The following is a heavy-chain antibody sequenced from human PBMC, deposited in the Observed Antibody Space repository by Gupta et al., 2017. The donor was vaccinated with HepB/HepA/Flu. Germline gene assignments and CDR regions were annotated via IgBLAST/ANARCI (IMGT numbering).Heavy chain of an antibody. Sequence: EVQLVESGGGLVKPGGSLRLSCAGSANNAWMNWVRQAPGKGLEWVGRIKSKSDGGTTDYAAPVKGRFTISRDDSKNMLYLQMNSLKTEDTAVYYCATDGRLRWSMDVWGRGTTVTVSS. D-gene: IGHD4-23*01. CDR1: ANNAW. CDR2: IKSKSDGGTT. V-gene: IGHV3-15*01. CDR3: ATDGRLRWSMDV. J-gene: IGHJ6*02.